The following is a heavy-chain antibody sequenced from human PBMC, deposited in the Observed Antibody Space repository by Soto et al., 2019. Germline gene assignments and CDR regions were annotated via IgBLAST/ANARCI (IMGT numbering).Heavy chain of an antibody. CDR1: GYTFTSYG. J-gene: IGHJ5*02. V-gene: IGHV1-18*01. CDR3: ARGATHGSSWYFWFDP. D-gene: IGHD6-13*01. CDR2: ISAYNGNT. Sequence: ASVKVSCKASGYTFTSYGISWVRQAPGQGLEWMGWISAYNGNTNYAQKLQGRDTMTTDTSTSTAYMELRSLRSDDTAVYYCARGATHGSSWYFWFDPWGQGTLVTVSS.